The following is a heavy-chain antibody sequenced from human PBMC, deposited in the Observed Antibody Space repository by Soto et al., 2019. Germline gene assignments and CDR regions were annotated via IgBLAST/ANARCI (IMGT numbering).Heavy chain of an antibody. CDR1: GGSISSSSYY. Sequence: SETLSLTCTVSGGSISSSSYYWGWIRQPPGKGLEWIGSIYYSGSTYYNPSLKSRVTISVDTSKNQFSLKLSSVTAADTAVYYCARIRTYFWNDYWGQGTLGNVS. CDR3: ARIRTYFWNDY. CDR2: IYYSGST. D-gene: IGHD3-3*01. V-gene: IGHV4-39*01. J-gene: IGHJ4*02.